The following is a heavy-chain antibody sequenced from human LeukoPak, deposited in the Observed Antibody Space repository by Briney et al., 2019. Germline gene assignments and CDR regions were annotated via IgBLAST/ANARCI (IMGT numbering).Heavy chain of an antibody. Sequence: PGGSLRLSCAGYGFTVSSNYMSWVRQAPGKGLEWVSVIYSGGGTYYADSVKGRFTISRDNSKNTVYLQMNSLRVEDTAVYYCARSRGTFFPHDYWGRGTLVTVTS. V-gene: IGHV3-66*01. CDR3: ARSRGTFFPHDY. CDR1: GFTVSSNY. J-gene: IGHJ4*02. D-gene: IGHD3-10*01. CDR2: IYSGGGT.